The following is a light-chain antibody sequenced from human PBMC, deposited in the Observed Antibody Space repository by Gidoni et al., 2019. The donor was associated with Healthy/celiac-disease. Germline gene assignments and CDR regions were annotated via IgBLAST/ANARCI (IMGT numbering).Light chain of an antibody. CDR1: QSVSSN. CDR2: GAS. CDR3: QQYNNWPPPLYT. V-gene: IGKV3-15*01. Sequence: EIVMTQSPATLSVSPGERATLSCRASQSVSSNLAWYHQKPGQAPRLLIYGASTRATGIPARFSGSGSGTECTLTISSLQSEDFAVYYCQQYNNWPPPLYTFGQGTKLEIK. J-gene: IGKJ2*01.